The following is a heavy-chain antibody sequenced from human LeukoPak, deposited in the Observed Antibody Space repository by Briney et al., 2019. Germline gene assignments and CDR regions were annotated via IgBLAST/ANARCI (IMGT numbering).Heavy chain of an antibody. CDR2: INPNSGGT. V-gene: IGHV1-2*02. CDR3: ARDRSHYDFWSGLARSNWFDP. D-gene: IGHD3-3*01. Sequence: ASVKVSCKASGYTFTGYYMHWVRQAPGQGLEWMRWINPNSGGTNYAQKFQGRVTMTRDTSISTAYMELSRLRSGDTAVYYCARDRSHYDFWSGLARSNWFDPWGQGTLVTVSS. J-gene: IGHJ5*02. CDR1: GYTFTGYY.